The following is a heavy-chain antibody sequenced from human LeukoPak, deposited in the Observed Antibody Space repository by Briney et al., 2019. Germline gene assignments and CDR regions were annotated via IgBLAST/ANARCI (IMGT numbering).Heavy chain of an antibody. V-gene: IGHV3-7*01. CDR2: INQDGSDE. J-gene: IGHJ4*02. D-gene: IGHD3-16*01. CDR3: AREATFGYHYFDC. Sequence: GGSLRLSCAVSGFTFSSNRMSWVRQAPGKGLEWVANINQDGSDEHYLDSVTGRFTISRDNAKNSLYLQMDSLRVEDTAMYYCAREATFGYHYFDCWGREPWSPSPQ. CDR1: GFTFSSNR.